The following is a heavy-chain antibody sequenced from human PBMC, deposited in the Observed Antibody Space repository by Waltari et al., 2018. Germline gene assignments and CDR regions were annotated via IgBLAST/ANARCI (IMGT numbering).Heavy chain of an antibody. CDR3: ATSPAVVVPKRDY. CDR1: GFPFSSYE. CDR2: ISSSGSTI. Sequence: EVQLVESGGGLVQPGGSLRLSCAASGFPFSSYEMNWVRQAPGKGLEWVSYISSSGSTIYYADSVKGRFTISRDNAKNSLYLQMNSLRAEDTAVYYCATSPAVVVPKRDYWGQGTLVTVSS. V-gene: IGHV3-48*03. D-gene: IGHD2-2*01. J-gene: IGHJ4*02.